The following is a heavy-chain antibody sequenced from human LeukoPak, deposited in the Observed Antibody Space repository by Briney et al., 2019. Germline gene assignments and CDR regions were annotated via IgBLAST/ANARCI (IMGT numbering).Heavy chain of an antibody. J-gene: IGHJ4*02. D-gene: IGHD3-3*01. V-gene: IGHV3-48*01. CDR2: ISSSSSTI. CDR3: ARDRNTDFWSGYYTNYCDY. CDR1: GFIFSSYS. Sequence: GGSLRLSCAASGFIFSSYSMNWVRQAPGKGLEWVSYISSSSSTIYYADSVKGRSTISRDNAKNSLYLQMNSLRAEDTAVYYCARDRNTDFWSGYYTNYCDYWGQGTLVTVSS.